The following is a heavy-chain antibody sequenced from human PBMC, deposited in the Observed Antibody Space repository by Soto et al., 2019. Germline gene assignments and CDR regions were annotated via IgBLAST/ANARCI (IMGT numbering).Heavy chain of an antibody. J-gene: IGHJ3*02. Sequence: GGSLRLSCAASGFTFSNAWMSWVRQAPGKGLEWVGRIKSKTDGGTTDYAEPVKGRFTISRDDSKNTLYLQMNSLKTEDTAVYYCTTALSGGFSQIWGQGTMVTVSS. D-gene: IGHD3-10*01. CDR2: IKSKTDGGTT. CDR1: GFTFSNAW. V-gene: IGHV3-15*01. CDR3: TTALSGGFSQI.